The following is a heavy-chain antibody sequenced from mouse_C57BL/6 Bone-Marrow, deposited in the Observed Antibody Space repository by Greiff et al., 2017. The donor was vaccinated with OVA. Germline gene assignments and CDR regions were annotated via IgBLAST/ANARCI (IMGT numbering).Heavy chain of an antibody. CDR1: GYTFTDYN. Sequence: VQLQQSGPELVKPGASVKIPCKASGYTFTDYNMDWVKQSHGKSLEWIGDINPNNGGTIYNQKFKGKATLPVDKSSSTAYMELRSLTSEDTAVYDCAGFDGGLAYWGQGTLVTVSA. CDR3: AGFDGGLAY. J-gene: IGHJ3*01. CDR2: INPNNGGT. V-gene: IGHV1-18*01. D-gene: IGHD2-2*01.